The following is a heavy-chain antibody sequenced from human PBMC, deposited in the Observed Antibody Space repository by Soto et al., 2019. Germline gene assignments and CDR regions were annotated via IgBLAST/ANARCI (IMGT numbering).Heavy chain of an antibody. CDR2: IWYDGSNK. CDR3: ARDYKSSGWYGGSFDY. Sequence: GGSLRLSCAASGFTFSSYGMHWVRQAPGKGLEWVAVIWYDGSNKYYADSVKGRFTIPRDNSKNTLYLQMNSLRAEDTAVYYCARDYKSSGWYGGSFDYWGQGTLVTVSS. CDR1: GFTFSSYG. J-gene: IGHJ4*02. V-gene: IGHV3-33*01. D-gene: IGHD6-19*01.